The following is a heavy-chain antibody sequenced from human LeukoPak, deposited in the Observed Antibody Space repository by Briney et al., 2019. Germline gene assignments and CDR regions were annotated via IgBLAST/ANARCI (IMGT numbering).Heavy chain of an antibody. CDR1: GGTFSSYA. Sequence: ASVKVSXKASGGTFSSYAISWVRQAPGQGLEWMGGIIPIFGTANYAQKFQGRVTITTDKSTSTACMELSSLRSEDTAVYYCAREGSRWLQKSWDYWGQGTLVTVSS. CDR3: AREGSRWLQKSWDY. J-gene: IGHJ4*02. D-gene: IGHD5-24*01. V-gene: IGHV1-69*05. CDR2: IIPIFGTA.